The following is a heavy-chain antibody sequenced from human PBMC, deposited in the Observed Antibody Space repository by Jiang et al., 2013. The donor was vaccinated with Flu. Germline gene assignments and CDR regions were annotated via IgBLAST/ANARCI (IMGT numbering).Heavy chain of an antibody. CDR2: INTNTGNP. CDR3: ARDPARSHWLDP. CDR1: GCTFTSNA. D-gene: IGHD2-2*01. Sequence: QSGSELKKPGASVKVSCKASGCTFTSNAMNWVRQAPGQGLEWMGWINTNTGNPTYAQGFTGRFVFSLDTSVSTAYLQINNLRADDTAVYYCARDPARSHWLDPWGQGTLGHRLL. J-gene: IGHJ5*02. V-gene: IGHV7-4-1*02.